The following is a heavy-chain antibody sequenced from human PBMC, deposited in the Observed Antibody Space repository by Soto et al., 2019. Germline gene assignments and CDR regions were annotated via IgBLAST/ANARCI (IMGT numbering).Heavy chain of an antibody. V-gene: IGHV4-59*08. D-gene: IGHD3-3*02. J-gene: IGHJ4*02. CDR2: ISYSGST. Sequence: SETLSLTCTVSGASISGYHWSWIRQPPGKGLECLGYISYSGSTNYNPSLKSRVTMSIDTSKNQFSLKLNSVTAADTAVYYCARGFSIDWYTYYFDYWGQGPLVTVSS. CDR1: GASISGYH. CDR3: ARGFSIDWYTYYFDY.